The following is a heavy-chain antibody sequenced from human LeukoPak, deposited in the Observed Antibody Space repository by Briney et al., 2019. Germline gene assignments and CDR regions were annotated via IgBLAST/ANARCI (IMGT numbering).Heavy chain of an antibody. CDR1: GGSISSYY. D-gene: IGHD3-9*01. CDR3: ARDWYDNSDAFDI. J-gene: IGHJ3*02. V-gene: IGHV4-59*01. Sequence: SETLSLTCTVSGGSISSYYWSWIRQPPRKGLEWIGYIHYTGSTNYNPSLKSRVTISVDTSKNQFSLKLRSVTAADTAVYYCARDWYDNSDAFDIWGQGTMVTASS. CDR2: IHYTGST.